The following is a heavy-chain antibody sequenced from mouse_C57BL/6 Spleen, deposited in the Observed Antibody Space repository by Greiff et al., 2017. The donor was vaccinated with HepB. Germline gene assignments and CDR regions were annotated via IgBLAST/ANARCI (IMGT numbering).Heavy chain of an antibody. Sequence: VQAVESGPGLVAPSQSLSITCTVSGLSLTSHGVAWVRQPPGTGLEWLGVIWGGGSTNYNSALMPRLSISKDNAKSQVFVKMNRLQTDDTAMYYCAKDGGYDGYAMDYWGQGTSVTVSS. D-gene: IGHD2-2*01. CDR3: AKDGGYDGYAMDY. V-gene: IGHV2-9*01. CDR2: IWGGGST. J-gene: IGHJ4*01. CDR1: GLSLTSHG.